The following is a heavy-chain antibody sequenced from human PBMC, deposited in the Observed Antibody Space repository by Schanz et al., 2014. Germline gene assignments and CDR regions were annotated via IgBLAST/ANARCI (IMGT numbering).Heavy chain of an antibody. Sequence: VHLLESGGGLVPPGGSLRLSCAASGFIFSDYYMAWIRQPPGRGLEWVSYIGNGGVTIYYADSVKGRFTISRDNSKNSLYLQMNSLRAEDTAVYYCARIGGSVFDYWAQGTLVTVSS. CDR3: ARIGGSVFDY. CDR2: IGNGGVTI. V-gene: IGHV3-11*01. D-gene: IGHD3-10*01. J-gene: IGHJ4*02. CDR1: GFIFSDYY.